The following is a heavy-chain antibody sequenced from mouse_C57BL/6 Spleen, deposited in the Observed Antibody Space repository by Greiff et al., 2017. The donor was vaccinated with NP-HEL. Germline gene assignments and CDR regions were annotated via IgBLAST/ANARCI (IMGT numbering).Heavy chain of an antibody. CDR1: GYTFTSYT. CDR2: INPSSGYT. D-gene: IGHD3-1*01. CDR3: AREGTAPATSD. Sequence: QVQLQQSGAELARPGASVKMSCKASGYTFTSYTMHWVKQRPGQGLEWIGYINPSSGYTKYNQKFKDKATLTADKSSSTAYLQLSSLTSEDPAVYYCAREGTAPATSDWGQCTTLTVSP. J-gene: IGHJ2*01. V-gene: IGHV1-4*01.